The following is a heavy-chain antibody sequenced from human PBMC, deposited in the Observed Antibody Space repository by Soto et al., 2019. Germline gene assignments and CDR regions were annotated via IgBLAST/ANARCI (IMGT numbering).Heavy chain of an antibody. CDR2: INHSGSS. CDR3: ARGRPCSGGSCYSSRGPLEY. V-gene: IGHV4-34*01. D-gene: IGHD2-15*01. J-gene: IGHJ4*02. CDR1: GGSFSGYY. Sequence: SSETLSLTCAVYGGSFSGYYWSWIRQPPGKGLEWIGEINHSGSSNYKWSLKSRVTISLETSKNQFSLKVTSVTAADTAVYYCARGRPCSGGSCYSSRGPLEYWGQGTLVTVSS.